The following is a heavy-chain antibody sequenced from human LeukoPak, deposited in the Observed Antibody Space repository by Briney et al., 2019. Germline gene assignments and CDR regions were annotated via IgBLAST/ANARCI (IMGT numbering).Heavy chain of an antibody. V-gene: IGHV4-34*01. CDR3: GRRARGVALDY. CDR2: INHSGGT. CDR1: RFTFSSYS. Sequence: GSLRLSCAASRFTFSSYSMNWIRQPPGKGLEWIGEINHSGGTNYNPSLKSRVTISVDTSKNQFSLKLSSVTAADTAVYYCGRRARGVALDYWGQGTLVTVSS. D-gene: IGHD3-10*01. J-gene: IGHJ4*02.